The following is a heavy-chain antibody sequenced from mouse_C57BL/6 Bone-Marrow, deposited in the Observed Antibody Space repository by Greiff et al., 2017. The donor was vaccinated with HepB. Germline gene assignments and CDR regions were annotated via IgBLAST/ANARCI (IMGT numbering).Heavy chain of an antibody. J-gene: IGHJ1*03. CDR2: ISSGGSYT. D-gene: IGHD1-1*01. CDR1: GFTFSSYG. Sequence: EVKLMESGGDLVKPGGSLKLSCAASGFTFSSYGMSWVRQTPDKRLEWVATISSGGSYTYYPDSVKGRFTISRDNAKNTLYLQMSSLKSEDTAMYYCARHGYGSSHWYFDVWGTGTTVTVSS. CDR3: ARHGYGSSHWYFDV. V-gene: IGHV5-6*01.